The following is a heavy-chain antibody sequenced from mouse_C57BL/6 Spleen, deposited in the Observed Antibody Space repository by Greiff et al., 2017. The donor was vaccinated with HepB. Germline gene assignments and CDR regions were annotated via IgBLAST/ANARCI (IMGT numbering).Heavy chain of an antibody. CDR3: ARRNYYGSSGNYAMDY. CDR1: GYAFTNYL. CDR2: INPGSGGT. J-gene: IGHJ4*01. V-gene: IGHV1-54*01. Sequence: VQLQQSGAELVRSGTSVKVSCKASGYAFTNYLIEWVKQRPGQGLEWIGVINPGSGGTNYNEKFKGKATLTADKSSSTAYMQLSSLTSEDSAVYFCARRNYYGSSGNYAMDYWGQGTSVTVSS. D-gene: IGHD1-1*01.